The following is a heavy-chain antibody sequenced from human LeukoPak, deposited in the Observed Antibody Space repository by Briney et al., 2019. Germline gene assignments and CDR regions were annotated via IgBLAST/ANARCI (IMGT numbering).Heavy chain of an antibody. D-gene: IGHD3-9*01. J-gene: IGHJ3*02. CDR2: IIPIFGTA. CDR1: GGTFSSYA. V-gene: IGHV1-69*13. Sequence: ASVKVSCKASGGTFSSYAISWVRQAPGQGLEWMGGIIPIFGTANYAQKFQGRVTITADESTSTAYMELSSLRSEDTAVYYCARGLYFDWLGGSDAFDIWGQGTMVTVSS. CDR3: ARGLYFDWLGGSDAFDI.